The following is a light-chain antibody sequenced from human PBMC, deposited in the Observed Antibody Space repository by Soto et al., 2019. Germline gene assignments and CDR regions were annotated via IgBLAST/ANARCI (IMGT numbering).Light chain of an antibody. V-gene: IGLV2-23*02. Sequence: QSALTQPASVSGSPGQSITISCAGTSSDVGSYNLVSWYQQHPGKAPKLMIYEVSKRPSGVSNRFSGSKSGNTASLTISGLQAEDGADYYCCSYAGSSTFFGTGTKVTVL. CDR2: EVS. J-gene: IGLJ1*01. CDR3: CSYAGSSTF. CDR1: SSDVGSYNL.